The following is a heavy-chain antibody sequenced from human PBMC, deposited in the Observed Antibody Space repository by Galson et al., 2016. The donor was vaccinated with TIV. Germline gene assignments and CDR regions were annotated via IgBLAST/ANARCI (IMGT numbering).Heavy chain of an antibody. CDR3: TRAAGKNGASCYATCETFDI. CDR2: TYYRSRWYY. D-gene: IGHD2-2*01. CDR1: GDSVSSDSAA. Sequence: CAISGDSVSSDSAAWNWVGQSPSRGLGWLGRTYYRSRWYYDYKVSVKSRITINPDTSKNQFSLQLNSVTPEDTAVYYCTRAAGKNGASCYATCETFDIWGQGTMVTVSS. J-gene: IGHJ3*02. V-gene: IGHV6-1*01.